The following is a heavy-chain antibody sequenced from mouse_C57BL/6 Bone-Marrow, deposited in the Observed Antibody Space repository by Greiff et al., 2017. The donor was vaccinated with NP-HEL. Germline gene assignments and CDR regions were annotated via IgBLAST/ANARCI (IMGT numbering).Heavy chain of an antibody. J-gene: IGHJ2*01. CDR3: ARSYEGYYGDY. CDR1: GYTFTSYW. CDR2: ITPNNGGT. D-gene: IGHD2-3*01. V-gene: IGHV1-53*01. Sequence: VQLQQPGAELVKPGASVKLSCKASGYTFTSYWMHWVEQRPGQGLEWIGNITPNNGGTNYNEKVKSKATLTVDKSASTAYMQLSSQTSEDSAVYYCARSYEGYYGDYWGQGTTLTVSS.